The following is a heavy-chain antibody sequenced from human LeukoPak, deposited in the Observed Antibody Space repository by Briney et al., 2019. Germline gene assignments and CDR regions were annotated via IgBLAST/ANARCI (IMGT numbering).Heavy chain of an antibody. CDR1: GFTFSSYG. D-gene: IGHD3-10*01. CDR3: TTEYSRFGELLLS. J-gene: IGHJ4*02. Sequence: PGGSLRLSCAASGFTFSSYGMHWVRQAPGKGLEWVGRIKSKTDGGTTDYAAPVKGRFTISRDDSKNTLYLQMNSLKTEDTAVYYCTTEYSRFGELLLSWGQGTLVTVSS. V-gene: IGHV3-15*01. CDR2: IKSKTDGGTT.